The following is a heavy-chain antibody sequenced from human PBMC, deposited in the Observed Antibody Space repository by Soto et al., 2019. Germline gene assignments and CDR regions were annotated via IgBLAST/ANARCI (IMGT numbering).Heavy chain of an antibody. CDR1: GDSVSSNSAA. CDR2: TYYRTRWYY. CDR3: AGTTSHYWYYMDV. V-gene: IGHV6-1*01. D-gene: IGHD1-7*01. Sequence: SQTLSLTCVISGDSVSSNSAAWNWIRQSPSRGLEWLGRTYYRTRWYYDYAVSVRSRITVNPDTSKNQFSLQLTSVTPEDTAVYYCAGTTSHYWYYMDVWGTGTTVTVS. J-gene: IGHJ6*03.